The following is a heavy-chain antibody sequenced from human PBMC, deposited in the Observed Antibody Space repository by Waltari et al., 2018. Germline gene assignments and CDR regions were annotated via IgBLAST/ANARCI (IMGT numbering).Heavy chain of an antibody. Sequence: LVESGGDLVRPGGSLRLSCAASGFNLRSYWMSGVRQAPGKGLGWVANINYYGRALWYEDSGSGRLTVPRDNAKNSLYLEMNNVRVDDTAVYYCARGSAYYVRVWDLWGPGTLVTVSS. CDR3: ARGSAYYVRVWDL. D-gene: IGHD3-16*01. CDR2: INYYGRAL. J-gene: IGHJ4*02. V-gene: IGHV3-7*03. CDR1: GFNLRSYW.